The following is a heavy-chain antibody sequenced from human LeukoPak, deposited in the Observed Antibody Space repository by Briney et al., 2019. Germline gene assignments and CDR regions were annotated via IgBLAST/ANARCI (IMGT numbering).Heavy chain of an antibody. CDR1: GFSFSAYW. J-gene: IGHJ4*02. CDR3: ARFGYVAAVDV. CDR2: INPAGSET. V-gene: IGHV3-7*01. D-gene: IGHD2-15*01. Sequence: PGVSLRLSCAASGFSFSAYWMTWVRQAPGTGLEWGANINPAGSETYNVDPVKGRFSISRDNDKKLVYLQVNSLRVEDTAVFDCARFGYVAAVDVWGQGAPVTVSS.